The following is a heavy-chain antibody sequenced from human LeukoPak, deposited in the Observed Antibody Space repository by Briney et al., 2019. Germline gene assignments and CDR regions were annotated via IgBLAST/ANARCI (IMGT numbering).Heavy chain of an antibody. CDR2: IYYSGST. Sequence: SETLSLTCTVSGGSIRSYYWSWIRQPPGKGLEWIGYIYYSGSTNYNPSLKSRVTISADTSKNQFSLKLSSVTAADTAVYYCARPLRPRDLDAFDIWGQGTMVTVSS. CDR1: GGSIRSYY. D-gene: IGHD5-24*01. CDR3: ARPLRPRDLDAFDI. J-gene: IGHJ3*02. V-gene: IGHV4-59*08.